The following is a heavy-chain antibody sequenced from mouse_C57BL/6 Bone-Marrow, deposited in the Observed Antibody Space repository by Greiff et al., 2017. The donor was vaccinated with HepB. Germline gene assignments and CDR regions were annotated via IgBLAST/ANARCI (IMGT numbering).Heavy chain of an antibody. J-gene: IGHJ2*01. Sequence: VQLQQSGPELVKPGASVKISCKASGYTFTDYYMNWVKQSHGKSLEWIGDINPNNGGTSYNQKFKGKATLTVDKSSSTAYMELRSLTSEDSAVYYCARGWLGYWGQGTTLTVSS. CDR1: GYTFTDYY. D-gene: IGHD2-3*01. CDR3: ARGWLGY. CDR2: INPNNGGT. V-gene: IGHV1-26*01.